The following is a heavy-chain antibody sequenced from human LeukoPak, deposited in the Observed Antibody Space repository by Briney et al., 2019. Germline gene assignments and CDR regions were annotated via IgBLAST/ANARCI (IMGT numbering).Heavy chain of an antibody. CDR2: ISGSSSDI. D-gene: IGHD3-10*01. V-gene: IGHV3-48*02. J-gene: IGHJ4*02. CDR1: GFPFSNAW. CDR3: ARDWFSGTNYKPLFDY. Sequence: GGSLRLSCVGSGFPFSNAWMNWVRQAPGKGLEWVSYISGSSSDIKYADSVKGRFTISRDNAKNSLYLQMNSLRDEDTAVYYCARDWFSGTNYKPLFDYWGQGTLVTVSS.